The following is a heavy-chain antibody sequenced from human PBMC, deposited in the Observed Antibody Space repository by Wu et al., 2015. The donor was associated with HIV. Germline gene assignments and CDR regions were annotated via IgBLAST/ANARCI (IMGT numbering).Heavy chain of an antibody. D-gene: IGHD3-3*01. V-gene: IGHV1-2*02. CDR3: TRSRGFSVHYKSDDYFDY. CDR1: GYTFNDYY. J-gene: IGHJ4*02. CDR2: INPKTGGA. Sequence: QVQLVQSGAEVRGPGASVKVSCQASGYTFNDYYIYWVRLAPGRGLEWVGWINPKTGGAIYAQKFLGRVTMTRDTSITSVYMEVTRLTSDDAAVYYCTRSRGFSVHYKSDDYFDYWGQGTLVAVSS.